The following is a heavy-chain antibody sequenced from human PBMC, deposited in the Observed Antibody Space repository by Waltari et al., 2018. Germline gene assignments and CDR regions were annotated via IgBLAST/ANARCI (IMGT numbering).Heavy chain of an antibody. J-gene: IGHJ4*02. Sequence: QVQLVQSGAAVKKPGASAKVSCKTSGYTFTDYYKSWVRQAPGQGREWMVWINRQSGGTNYAQNFQGRVSMTRDTSISTAYMELSSLTSDDTAVYYCARRAFTTVTTDYWGQGTLVTVSS. CDR2: INRQSGGT. D-gene: IGHD4-17*01. V-gene: IGHV1-2*02. CDR3: ARRAFTTVTTDY. CDR1: GYTFTDYY.